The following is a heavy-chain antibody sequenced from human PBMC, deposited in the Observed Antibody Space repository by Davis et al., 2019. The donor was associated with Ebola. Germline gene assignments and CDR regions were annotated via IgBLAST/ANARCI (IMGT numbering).Heavy chain of an antibody. CDR3: ARGGYHGSGIYYYYYYGMDV. V-gene: IGHV1-18*01. J-gene: IGHJ6*02. CDR2: ISAYNGNT. D-gene: IGHD3-10*01. CDR1: GYTFTSYG. Sequence: ASVKVSCKASGYTFTSYGISWVRQAPGQGLEWMGWISAYNGNTNYAQKLQGRVTMTTDTSTSTAYLELRSLRSDDTAVYYCARGGYHGSGIYYYYYYGMDVWGQGTTVTVSS.